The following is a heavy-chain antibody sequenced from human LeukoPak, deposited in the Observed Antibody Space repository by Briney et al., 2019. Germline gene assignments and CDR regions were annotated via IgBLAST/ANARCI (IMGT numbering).Heavy chain of an antibody. V-gene: IGHV4-30-2*01. CDR1: GGSISSGGYY. D-gene: IGHD1-1*01. CDR3: ARESWIQTFDI. Sequence: SETLSLTCAVSGGSISSGGYYWSWIRQPPGKGLEWIGYIYHSGSTYYNPSLKSRVTISVDRSKNQFSLKLSSVTAADTAVYYCARESWIQTFDIWGQGTMVTVSS. CDR2: IYHSGST. J-gene: IGHJ3*02.